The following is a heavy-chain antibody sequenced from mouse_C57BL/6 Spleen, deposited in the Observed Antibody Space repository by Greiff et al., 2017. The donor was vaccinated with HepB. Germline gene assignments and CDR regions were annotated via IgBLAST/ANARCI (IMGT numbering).Heavy chain of an antibody. V-gene: IGHV5-6*02. Sequence: EVMLVESGGDLVKPGGSLKLSCAASGFTFSSYGMSWVRQTPDKRLEWVATISSGGSYTYYPDSVKGRFTISRDNAKNTLYLQMSSLKSEDTAMYYCARQGDDYDGRALYYYAMDYWGQGTSVTVSS. CDR1: GFTFSSYG. J-gene: IGHJ4*01. CDR2: ISSGGSYT. D-gene: IGHD2-4*01. CDR3: ARQGDDYDGRALYYYAMDY.